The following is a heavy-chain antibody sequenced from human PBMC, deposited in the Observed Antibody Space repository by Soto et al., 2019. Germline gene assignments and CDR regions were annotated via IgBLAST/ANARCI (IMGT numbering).Heavy chain of an antibody. D-gene: IGHD4-17*01. Sequence: PSDTLSLTCTVSGGSISSYYWSWIRQPPGKGLEWIGYIYYSGSTNYNPSLKSRVTISVDTSKNQFSLKLSSVTAADTAVYYCARETGNGDYASPYYYYYMDVWGKGTTVTVSS. V-gene: IGHV4-59*01. J-gene: IGHJ6*03. CDR3: ARETGNGDYASPYYYYYMDV. CDR2: IYYSGST. CDR1: GGSISSYY.